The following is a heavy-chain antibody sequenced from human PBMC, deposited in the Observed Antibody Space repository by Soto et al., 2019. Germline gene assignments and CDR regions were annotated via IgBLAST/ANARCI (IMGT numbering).Heavy chain of an antibody. V-gene: IGHV3-9*01. CDR3: AKARRGYSYGLVSREYGMDV. J-gene: IGHJ6*02. CDR1: GFTFDDYA. CDR2: ISWNSGSI. Sequence: EVQLVESGGGLVQPGRSLRLSCAASGFTFDDYAMHWVRQAPGKGLEWVSGISWNSGSIGYADSVKGRFTISRDNAKNSLYLQMNSLRAEDTALYYCAKARRGYSYGLVSREYGMDVWGQGTTVTVSS. D-gene: IGHD5-18*01.